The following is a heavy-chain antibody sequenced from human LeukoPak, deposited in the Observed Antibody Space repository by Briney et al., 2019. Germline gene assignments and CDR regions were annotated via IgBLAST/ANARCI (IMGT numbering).Heavy chain of an antibody. CDR1: GGPISTYY. Sequence: SETLSLTCTVSGGPISTYYWSWIRQPPGKGLEWIGYIYYSGNTNYNPSLKSRVSISVDPSKNQFSLRLNSVTASDTAVYYCARVGSWNFDLWGRGTLVTVSS. D-gene: IGHD1-26*01. J-gene: IGHJ2*01. CDR2: IYYSGNT. V-gene: IGHV4-59*12. CDR3: ARVGSWNFDL.